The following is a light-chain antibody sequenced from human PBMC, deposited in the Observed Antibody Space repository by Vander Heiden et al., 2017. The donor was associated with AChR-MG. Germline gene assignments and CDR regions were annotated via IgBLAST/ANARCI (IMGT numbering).Light chain of an antibody. CDR1: QSISSY. Sequence: DIQMTQSPSSLSASVGDRVTITCRASQSISSYLNWYQQKPGKAPKLLIYAASSLQSGVPSRFNGSGSGTDFTLTISSLQPEDFATYYCQQSYRTPRYTFGQGTKLEIK. CDR3: QQSYRTPRYT. V-gene: IGKV1-39*01. CDR2: AAS. J-gene: IGKJ2*01.